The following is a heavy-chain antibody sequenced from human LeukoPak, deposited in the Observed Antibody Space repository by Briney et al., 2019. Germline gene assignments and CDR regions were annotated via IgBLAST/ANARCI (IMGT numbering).Heavy chain of an antibody. CDR3: ARGGSVVVLAVMHWFDP. CDR1: GFTFSSNW. V-gene: IGHV3-7*01. CDR2: IKQDASEK. D-gene: IGHD2-2*01. J-gene: IGHJ5*02. Sequence: GGSLRLSGAASGFTFSSNWMSWVRQAPGKGREWVANIKQDASEKYYVDSVKGPFTISRANAKNSLYLQMNSLRAEDTGVYYCARGGSVVVLAVMHWFDPWGQGTLVTVSS.